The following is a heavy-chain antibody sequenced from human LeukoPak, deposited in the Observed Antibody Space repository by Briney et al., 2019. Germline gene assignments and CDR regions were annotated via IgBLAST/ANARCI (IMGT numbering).Heavy chain of an antibody. J-gene: IGHJ4*02. CDR3: ARDQAGRYDFWSGHRGYFDY. Sequence: PSETLPLTCTVSGGSISSSSYYWGWIRQPPGQGLEWIGSIYYSGSTYYNPSLKSRVTISVDTSKNQFSLKLSSVTAADTAVYYCARDQAGRYDFWSGHRGYFDYWGQGTLVTVSS. CDR2: IYYSGST. CDR1: GGSISSSSYY. V-gene: IGHV4-39*07. D-gene: IGHD3-3*01.